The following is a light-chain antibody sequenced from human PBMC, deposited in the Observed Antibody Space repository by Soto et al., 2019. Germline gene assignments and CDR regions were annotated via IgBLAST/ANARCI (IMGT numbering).Light chain of an antibody. Sequence: QSVLTQPASVSGSPGQSITISCTGTVSDVGGYDSVSWYQQHPGRAPKLIIYGVNNRPSGVSNRFSASKSADKASLTISGLQAEDEANFFVSSYTPSTTYVFGSGTTVTVL. CDR1: VSDVGGYDS. CDR2: GVN. V-gene: IGLV2-14*03. J-gene: IGLJ1*01. CDR3: SSYTPSTTYV.